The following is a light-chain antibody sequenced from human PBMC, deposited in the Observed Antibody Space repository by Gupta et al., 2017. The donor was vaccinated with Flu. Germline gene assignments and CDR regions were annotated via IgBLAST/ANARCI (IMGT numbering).Light chain of an antibody. CDR2: SAS. V-gene: IGKV3-20*01. Sequence: EIVLTQSPGTLSLSPGDMATLSCRTSQSVGSSLAWYQQKPGQAPRLLIYSASSRFTGIPDRFRGSGSGTDFTLTISRLEPGDFAVYYCQHFGSSPFTFGPGTKVDIK. CDR1: QSVGSS. CDR3: QHFGSSPFT. J-gene: IGKJ3*01.